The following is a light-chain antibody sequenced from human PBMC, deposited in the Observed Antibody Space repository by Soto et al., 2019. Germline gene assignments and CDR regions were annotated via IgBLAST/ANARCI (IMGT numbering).Light chain of an antibody. Sequence: QSALTQPPSASGSPGQSVTISCTGASSDVGGYNYVSWYQQHPGKAPKLMIYEVANRPSGVPVRFSGSKSGNTASLTVSGLQAEDEADYYCSSYGGSNNLLFGGGTKVTVL. CDR1: SSDVGGYNY. CDR3: SSYGGSNNLL. CDR2: EVA. V-gene: IGLV2-8*01. J-gene: IGLJ3*02.